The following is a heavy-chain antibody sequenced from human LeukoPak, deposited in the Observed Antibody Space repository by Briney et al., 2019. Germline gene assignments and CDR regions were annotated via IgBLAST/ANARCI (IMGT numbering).Heavy chain of an antibody. CDR1: GFTFSSYS. V-gene: IGHV3-7*01. CDR3: ARDKVVGATYFDY. J-gene: IGHJ4*02. Sequence: GGSLRLSCAASGFTFSSYSMNWVRQAPGKGLEWVANIKQDGSEKYYVDSVKGRFTISRDNAKNSLYLQMNSLRAEDTAVYYCARDKVVGATYFDYWGQGTLVTVSS. D-gene: IGHD1-26*01. CDR2: IKQDGSEK.